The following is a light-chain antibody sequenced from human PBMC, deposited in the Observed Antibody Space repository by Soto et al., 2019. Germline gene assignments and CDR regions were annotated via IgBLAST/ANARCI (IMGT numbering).Light chain of an antibody. CDR3: QQYGSSLFT. CDR1: QSVSSSY. CDR2: GAS. V-gene: IGKV3-20*01. Sequence: EMVLTQSPGTLSLSPGERATLSCRASQSVSSSYLAWYQHKPGQAPRLLIYGASSRATGIPDRFSGSGSGTDFTLTISRLEPEDVAVYYCQQYGSSLFTFGPGTKVDIK. J-gene: IGKJ3*01.